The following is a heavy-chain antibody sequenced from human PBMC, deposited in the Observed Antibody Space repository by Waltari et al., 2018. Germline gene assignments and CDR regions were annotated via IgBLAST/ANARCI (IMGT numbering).Heavy chain of an antibody. CDR3: ARERWAAERPYKWLDP. D-gene: IGHD6-13*01. CDR1: GYPFIGYH. CDR2: INPNTGNT. V-gene: IGHV1-2*02. Sequence: QVHLVQSGAEVKKPGASVKVSCKASGYPFIGYHMHWVRQAPGQGLEWMGWINPNTGNTNYGQKFQGRVTLTRDTPNTTAYMELSGLTSDDTAVYYCARERWAAERPYKWLDPWGQGTQVTVSS. J-gene: IGHJ5*02.